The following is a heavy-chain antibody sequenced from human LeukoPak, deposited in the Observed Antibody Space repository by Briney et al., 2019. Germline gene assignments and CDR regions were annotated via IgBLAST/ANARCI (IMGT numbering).Heavy chain of an antibody. Sequence: GGSLRLSCAASGLTSSDFWMHWVRQPPGKGLVWVALVKGDGRTTIYADSVKGRFTISRDNAKNTLYLQMNSLRADDSGVYYCATGHSYGYDYWGQGVLVIVSS. J-gene: IGHJ4*02. CDR3: ATGHSYGYDY. D-gene: IGHD5-18*01. CDR1: GLTSSDFW. V-gene: IGHV3-74*01. CDR2: VKGDGRTT.